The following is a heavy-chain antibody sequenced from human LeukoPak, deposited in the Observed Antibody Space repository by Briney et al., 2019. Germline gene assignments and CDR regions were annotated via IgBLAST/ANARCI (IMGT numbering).Heavy chain of an antibody. J-gene: IGHJ5*02. CDR2: ISPDGRKT. CDR1: GFTFSNFW. V-gene: IGHV3-74*01. D-gene: IGHD1-26*01. CDR3: IRAPRWEGGNNWFDP. Sequence: GGSLRLSCAASGFTFSNFWMHLVRQAPEKGLVWVSRISPDGRKTDYADSVKGRFIVSRENAESTLYLQMNILRPEDTAVYYCIRAPRWEGGNNWFDPWGQGTLVTVSS.